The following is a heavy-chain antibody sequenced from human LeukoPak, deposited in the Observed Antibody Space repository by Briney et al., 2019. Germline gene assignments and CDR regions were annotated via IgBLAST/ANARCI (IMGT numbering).Heavy chain of an antibody. V-gene: IGHV3-33*01. Sequence: GRSLRLSCAASGFTFRGNGMHWVRQAPGKGLEWVAIKRYDGSNRYYADSVKGRFTISRDNSKNTLFLQMNSLTAEDTAVYYCARDQGTSVTAMVGGHFDYWGPGTLVTVSS. CDR2: KRYDGSNR. D-gene: IGHD4-17*01. CDR3: ARDQGTSVTAMVGGHFDY. CDR1: GFTFRGNG. J-gene: IGHJ4*02.